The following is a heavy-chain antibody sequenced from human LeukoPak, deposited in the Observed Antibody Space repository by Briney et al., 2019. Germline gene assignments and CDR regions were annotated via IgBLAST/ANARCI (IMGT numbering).Heavy chain of an antibody. J-gene: IGHJ6*02. V-gene: IGHV1-8*01. CDR2: MNPNSGNT. CDR1: GYTFTSYD. CDR3: ARGPITMVRGVTNKYYYYGMDV. D-gene: IGHD3-10*01. Sequence: ASVKVSCKASGYTFTSYDIDWVRQATGQGLEWMGWMNPNSGNTGYAQKFQGRVTMTRNTSISTAYMELSSLRSEDTAVYYCARGPITMVRGVTNKYYYYGMDVWGQGTTVTVSS.